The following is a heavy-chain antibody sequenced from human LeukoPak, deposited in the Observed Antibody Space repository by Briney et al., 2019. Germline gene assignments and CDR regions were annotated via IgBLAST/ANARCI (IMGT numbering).Heavy chain of an antibody. CDR1: GFTFGSYG. J-gene: IGHJ5*02. CDR2: TWYDGSDK. D-gene: IGHD6-19*01. Sequence: GGSLRLSCAASGFTFGSYGMHWVRQAPGKGLEWVAVTWYDGSDKYYADSVKGRFTISRDNSKNTLYLQMNSLRAEDTAVYYCARDGKQWLGYNWFDPWGQGTLVTVSS. V-gene: IGHV3-33*01. CDR3: ARDGKQWLGYNWFDP.